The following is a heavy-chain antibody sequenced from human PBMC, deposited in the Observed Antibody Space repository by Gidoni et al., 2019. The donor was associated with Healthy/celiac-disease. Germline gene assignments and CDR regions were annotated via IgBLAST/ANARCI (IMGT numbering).Heavy chain of an antibody. CDR2: SSWNSGSI. V-gene: IGHV3-9*01. CDR3: ARDFRNWEFIDY. D-gene: IGHD7-27*01. J-gene: IGHJ4*02. CDR1: GFTFDAYA. Sequence: EVQLVQSGGGLVQPGRSLRLSCAPSGFTFDAYAMHCVRQAPVQGLEWVSGSSWNSGSIGYADSVKGRFTISRDNAKNSLYLQMNSLRAEDTALYYCARDFRNWEFIDYWGQGTLVTVSS.